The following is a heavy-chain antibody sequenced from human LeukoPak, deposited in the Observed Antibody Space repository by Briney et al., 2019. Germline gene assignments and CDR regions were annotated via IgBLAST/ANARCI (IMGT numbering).Heavy chain of an antibody. CDR3: AGVGIAVAASDAFDI. D-gene: IGHD6-19*01. V-gene: IGHV1-2*04. CDR2: INPNSGGT. CDR1: GYTFTGYY. J-gene: IGHJ3*02. Sequence: ASVKVSCKASGYTFTGYYMYWVRQAPGQGLEWMGWINPNSGGTNYAQKFQGWVTMTRDTSISTAYMELSRLRSDDTAVYYCAGVGIAVAASDAFDIWGQGTMVTVSS.